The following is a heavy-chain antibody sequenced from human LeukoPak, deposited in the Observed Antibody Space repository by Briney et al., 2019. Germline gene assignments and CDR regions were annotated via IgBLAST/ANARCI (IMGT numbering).Heavy chain of an antibody. Sequence: GGSLRLSCAASGFTFSSYWMHWVRQAPGKGLVWVSRINSDGSSTSYADSVKGRFTISRDNAKNTLYLQMNSLRAEDTAVYYCASFVEVVRGAIIADYYYYGMDVWGQGTTVTVSS. D-gene: IGHD3-10*01. CDR3: ASFVEVVRGAIIADYYYYGMDV. V-gene: IGHV3-74*01. CDR1: GFTFSSYW. CDR2: INSDGSST. J-gene: IGHJ6*02.